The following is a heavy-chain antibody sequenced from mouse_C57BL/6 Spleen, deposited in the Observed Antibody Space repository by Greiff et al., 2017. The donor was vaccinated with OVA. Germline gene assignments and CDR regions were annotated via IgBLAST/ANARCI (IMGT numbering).Heavy chain of an antibody. V-gene: IGHV5-6*01. J-gene: IGHJ3*01. CDR2: ISSGGCYT. CDR1: GFTFSSYG. CDR3: AAREGPFAD. Sequence: EVKLVESGGDLVKPGGSLKLSCAASGFTFSSYGMSWVRQTPDKRLEWVATISSGGCYTYYPDSVRGRLNICRDNAKNSRYMQMSSLKSEDTAMDYCAAREGPFADWGQGTLVTVSA.